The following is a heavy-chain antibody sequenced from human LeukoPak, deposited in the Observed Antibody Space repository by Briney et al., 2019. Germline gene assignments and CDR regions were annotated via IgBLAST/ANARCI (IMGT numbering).Heavy chain of an antibody. CDR2: IYYSGST. V-gene: IGHV4-39*07. J-gene: IGHJ6*02. Sequence: KPSETLSLTCTVSGGSITTSSYYWGWIRQPPGKGLEWIGIIYYSGSTYYNPSLKGRVTISVDTSKNQFSLKLSSVTAADTAVYYCARDRHGDLGYYYYGMDVWGQGTTVTVSS. CDR3: ARDRHGDLGYYYYGMDV. CDR1: GGSITTSSYY. D-gene: IGHD4-17*01.